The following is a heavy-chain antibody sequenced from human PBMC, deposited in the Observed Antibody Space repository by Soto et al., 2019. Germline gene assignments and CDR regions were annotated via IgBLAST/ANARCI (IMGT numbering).Heavy chain of an antibody. CDR1: GGTFSSYA. D-gene: IGHD6-13*01. CDR2: IIPIFGTA. Sequence: QVPLVQSGAEVKKPGSSVKVSCKASGGTFSSYAISWVRQAPGQGLEWMGGIIPIFGTANYAQKFQGRVTITADESTSTAYMELSSLRSEDTAVYYCAKGPRGIAAAGPEAYFDYWGQGTLVTVSS. J-gene: IGHJ4*02. V-gene: IGHV1-69*01. CDR3: AKGPRGIAAAGPEAYFDY.